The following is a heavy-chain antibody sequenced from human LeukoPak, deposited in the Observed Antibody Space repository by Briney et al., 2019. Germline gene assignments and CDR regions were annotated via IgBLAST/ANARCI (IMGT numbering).Heavy chain of an antibody. Sequence: GGSLRLSCTTSGFTFGDYAMSWVRQAPGKGLEWVGFIRSKAYGGATEYAASVKGRFTISRDDSKSIAYLQMNSLKTEDTAVYYCTRDIKPDYYDSSGVEYFQHWGQGTLVTVSS. CDR3: TRDIKPDYYDSSGVEYFQH. CDR2: IRSKAYGGAT. D-gene: IGHD3-22*01. J-gene: IGHJ1*01. CDR1: GFTFGDYA. V-gene: IGHV3-49*04.